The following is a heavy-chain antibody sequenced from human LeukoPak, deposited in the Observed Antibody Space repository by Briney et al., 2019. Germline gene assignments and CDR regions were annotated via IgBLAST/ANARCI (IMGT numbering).Heavy chain of an antibody. D-gene: IGHD6-19*01. CDR2: ISYSGST. J-gene: IGHJ4*02. V-gene: IGHV4-59*08. CDR1: GGSISRYY. Sequence: PSETLSLTCTVSGGSISRYYWSWIRQPPGKGLEWIGYISYSGSTNYNPSLKSRVTISVDTSQNQFSLKLSSVTAADTAMYYCARRTVTNGWFRIDYWGQGSLVIVSS. CDR3: ARRTVTNGWFRIDY.